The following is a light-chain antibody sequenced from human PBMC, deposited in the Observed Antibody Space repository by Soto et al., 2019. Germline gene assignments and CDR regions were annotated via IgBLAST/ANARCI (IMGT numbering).Light chain of an antibody. J-gene: IGLJ2*01. V-gene: IGLV1-51*01. CDR3: ATWDTSLSFGV. Sequence: QSVLTQPLSVSAAPGQKVTISCSGSSSNIGSNYVSWYQHLPGTAPKLLIYDNNKRPSGIPDRFSGSRSGTSATLSITGLQTGDEADYYCATWDTSLSFGVFGGGTKVTVL. CDR2: DNN. CDR1: SSNIGSNY.